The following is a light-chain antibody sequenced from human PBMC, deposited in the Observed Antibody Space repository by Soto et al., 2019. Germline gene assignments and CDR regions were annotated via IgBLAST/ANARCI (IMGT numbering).Light chain of an antibody. CDR1: QSVGGNL. J-gene: IGKJ4*01. CDR3: RQYGRSLGFA. Sequence: IVLTQSPGTLSLSPGERATLSCRASQSVGGNLLAWYQEKPGQAPRLLIYGASSRSSGIPDRFSGSGSGTDFSPTTTRLEPEDFVVYYCRQYGRSLGFAVGGGTKVEIK. V-gene: IGKV3-20*01. CDR2: GAS.